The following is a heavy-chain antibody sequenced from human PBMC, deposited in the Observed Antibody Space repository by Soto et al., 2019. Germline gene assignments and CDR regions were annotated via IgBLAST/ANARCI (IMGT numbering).Heavy chain of an antibody. CDR3: ARAYGDYQQNNWFDP. J-gene: IGHJ5*02. CDR2: IYYTGIT. Sequence: SETLSLTCTVSGGSISSGGYYWSWIRQHPGKGLEWIGYIYYTGITYYNPSLKSRVTISVDTSKNYFSLNLSSVTAADTAVYYCARAYGDYQQNNWFDPWGQGTQVTVSS. CDR1: GGSISSGGYY. D-gene: IGHD4-17*01. V-gene: IGHV4-31*03.